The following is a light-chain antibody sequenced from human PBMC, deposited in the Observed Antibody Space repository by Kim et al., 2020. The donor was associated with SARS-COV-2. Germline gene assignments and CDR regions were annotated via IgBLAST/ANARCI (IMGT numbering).Light chain of an antibody. CDR1: SGSIDDNY. CDR2: EDD. V-gene: IGLV6-57*03. J-gene: IGLJ2*01. Sequence: GKTVTISCTRSSGSIDDNYVQWYQQRPGGVPTTVIYEDDHRPSGVSDRFSGSIDNSSNSASLTISGLRTEDEADYYCQSYNRDNVIFGGGTQLTVL. CDR3: QSYNRDNVI.